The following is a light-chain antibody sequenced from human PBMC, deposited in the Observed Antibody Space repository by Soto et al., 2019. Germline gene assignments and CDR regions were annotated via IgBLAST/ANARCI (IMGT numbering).Light chain of an antibody. Sequence: QSALTQPASVSGSPGQSFTISCTGTSSDVGGYDYVSWYQLHPGKAPKLMVFEVSNRPSGVSYRFSGSKSGNTASLTISGLQAEDEADYFCSSYSISTAYLFGTGTKVTV. CDR1: SSDVGGYDY. CDR3: SSYSISTAYL. CDR2: EVS. J-gene: IGLJ1*01. V-gene: IGLV2-14*01.